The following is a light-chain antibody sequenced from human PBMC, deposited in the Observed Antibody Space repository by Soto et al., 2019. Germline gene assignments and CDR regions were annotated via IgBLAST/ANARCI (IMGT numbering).Light chain of an antibody. Sequence: DIQLTQSPYFLYASVGDRVTITCRSSQGTTNSLALYQQKPGKAPNLLIYAASTLQLGVPSRFSGSGSATDFTLAISSLQPEDFATYYCQQLTSNPLTFGGGTKVEIK. V-gene: IGKV1-9*01. CDR1: QGTTNS. J-gene: IGKJ4*01. CDR2: AAS. CDR3: QQLTSNPLT.